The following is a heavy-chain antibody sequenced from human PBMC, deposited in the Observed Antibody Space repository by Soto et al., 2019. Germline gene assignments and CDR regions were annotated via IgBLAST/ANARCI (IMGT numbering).Heavy chain of an antibody. D-gene: IGHD1-1*01. CDR3: ARHRIQLERYYYYGMDV. CDR1: GYSFTSYW. J-gene: IGHJ6*02. V-gene: IGHV5-10-1*01. CDR2: IDPSDSYT. Sequence: GESLKISCKGSGYSFTSYWISWVRQMPGKRLEWMGRIDPSDSYTNYSPSFQGHVTISADKSISTAYLQWSSLKASDTAMYYCARHRIQLERYYYYGMDVWGQGTTVTVSS.